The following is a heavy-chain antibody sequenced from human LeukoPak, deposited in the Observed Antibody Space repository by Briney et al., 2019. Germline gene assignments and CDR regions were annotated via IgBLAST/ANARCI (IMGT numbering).Heavy chain of an antibody. CDR2: IYYSGST. CDR3: ALVEKIRGAIDY. V-gene: IGHV4-59*12. CDR1: GGSISSYY. J-gene: IGHJ4*02. Sequence: PSETLSLTCTVSGGSISSYYWSWIRQPPGKGLEWIGYIYYSGSTNYNPSLKSRVTISVDTSKNQFSLKLSSVTAADTAVYYCALVEKIRGAIDYWGQGTLVTVSS. D-gene: IGHD3-10*01.